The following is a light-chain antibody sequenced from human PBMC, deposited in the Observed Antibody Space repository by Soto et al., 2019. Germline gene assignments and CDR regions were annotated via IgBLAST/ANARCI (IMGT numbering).Light chain of an antibody. CDR3: QQYNNWPPSIT. J-gene: IGKJ5*01. Sequence: EIVMTQSPATLSVSPGERATLSCRASQSVSSNLAWYQQKPGQAPRLLIYGASTRATGIPARFSGSGSGTEFTLTFSSLQSEDFAVYYCQQYNNWPPSITFGQGTRLEMK. CDR1: QSVSSN. CDR2: GAS. V-gene: IGKV3D-15*01.